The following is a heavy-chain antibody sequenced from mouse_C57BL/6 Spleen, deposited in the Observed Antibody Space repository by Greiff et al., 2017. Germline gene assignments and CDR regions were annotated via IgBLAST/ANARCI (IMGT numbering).Heavy chain of an antibody. J-gene: IGHJ4*01. Sequence: VQLQQSGAELVRPGTSVKLSCKASGYTFTSYWMHWVKQRPGQGLEWIGVIDPSDSYTNYNQKFTGKATLTVDTSSSTAYMQLSSLTSEDSAVYYCAKGGGDGYYGAMDYWGQGTSVTVSA. V-gene: IGHV1-59*01. CDR2: IDPSDSYT. D-gene: IGHD2-3*01. CDR3: AKGGGDGYYGAMDY. CDR1: GYTFTSYW.